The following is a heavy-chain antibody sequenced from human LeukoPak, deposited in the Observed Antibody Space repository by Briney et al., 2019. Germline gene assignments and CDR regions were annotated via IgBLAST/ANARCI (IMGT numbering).Heavy chain of an antibody. CDR2: ISSSSSYI. D-gene: IGHD3-3*01. CDR1: GFTFSSYS. CDR3: ARDVVASQYYDFWSGYLKKDYYYYMDV. J-gene: IGHJ6*03. Sequence: GGSLRLSCAASGFTFSSYSMNWVRQAPGKGLEWVSSISSSSSYIYYADSVKGRFTISRDNAKNALYLQMNSLRAEDTAVYYCARDVVASQYYDFWSGYLKKDYYYYMDVWGKGTTVTVSS. V-gene: IGHV3-21*01.